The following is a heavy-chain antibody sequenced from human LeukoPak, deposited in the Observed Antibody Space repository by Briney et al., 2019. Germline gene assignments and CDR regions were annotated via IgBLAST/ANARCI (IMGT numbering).Heavy chain of an antibody. J-gene: IGHJ4*02. CDR1: GFTVSSNY. CDR2: IYSGGST. CDR3: ARVRHYCSGGSCYSFDY. D-gene: IGHD2-15*01. Sequence: GGSLRLSCAASGFTVSSNYMSRVRQAPGKGLEWVSVIYSGGSTYYADSVKGRSTISRHNSKNTLYLQMNSLRAEDTAVYYCARVRHYCSGGSCYSFDYWGQGTLVTVSS. V-gene: IGHV3-53*04.